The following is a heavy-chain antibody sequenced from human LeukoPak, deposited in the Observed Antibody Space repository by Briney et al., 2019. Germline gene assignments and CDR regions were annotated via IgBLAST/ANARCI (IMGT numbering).Heavy chain of an antibody. D-gene: IGHD2-21*02. CDR3: AKDTIAYCGGDCYSLHY. CDR2: IRYDGSNK. J-gene: IGHJ4*02. CDR1: GFTFSSYG. V-gene: IGHV3-30*02. Sequence: GGSLRLSCAASGFTFSSYGMHWVRQAPGKGLEWVAFIRYDGSNKYYADSVKGRFTISRDNSKNTLYPQMNSLRAEDTAVYYCAKDTIAYCGGDCYSLHYWGQGTLVTVSS.